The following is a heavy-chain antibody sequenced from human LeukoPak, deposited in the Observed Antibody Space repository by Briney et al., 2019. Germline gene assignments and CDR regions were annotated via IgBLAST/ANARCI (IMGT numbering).Heavy chain of an antibody. CDR1: GYTFTSHG. J-gene: IGHJ5*02. Sequence: ASVKVSCKAAGYTFTSHGFIWLRQAPGQGLEWMGWITVNNGYTKYAQELQGRVTITADESTSTAYMELSSLRSEDTAVYYCARLAARRFGLNWFDPWGQGTLVTVSS. CDR3: ARLAARRFGLNWFDP. D-gene: IGHD6-6*01. V-gene: IGHV1-18*01. CDR2: ITVNNGYT.